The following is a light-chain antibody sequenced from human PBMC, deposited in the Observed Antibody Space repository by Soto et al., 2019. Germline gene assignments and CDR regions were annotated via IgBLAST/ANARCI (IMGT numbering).Light chain of an antibody. Sequence: EIVMTQSPATLSLSPGERATLSCRASQSVSSNLAWYQQKPGQAPRLLIYGAYTRATGIPARFSGSGSGTEFTLTISNLQSEDFAVYFCQQHHNWPPITFGQGTRLEIK. CDR3: QQHHNWPPIT. CDR1: QSVSSN. J-gene: IGKJ5*01. CDR2: GAY. V-gene: IGKV3D-15*01.